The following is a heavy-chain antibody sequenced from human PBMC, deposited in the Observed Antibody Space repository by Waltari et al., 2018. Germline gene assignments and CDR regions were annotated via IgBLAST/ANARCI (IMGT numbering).Heavy chain of an antibody. CDR1: GFAFSSSA. CDR2: ISYDGSNK. J-gene: IGHJ4*02. CDR3: ARGETHHFDY. V-gene: IGHV3-30-3*01. Sequence: QVQLVESGGGVVQPGRSLRLYCAAYGFAFSSSAMHWVRQAPGKGLEWVAVISYDGSNKYYADSVKGRFTISRDNSKNTLYLQMNSLRAEDTAVYYCARGETHHFDYWGQGTLVTVSS.